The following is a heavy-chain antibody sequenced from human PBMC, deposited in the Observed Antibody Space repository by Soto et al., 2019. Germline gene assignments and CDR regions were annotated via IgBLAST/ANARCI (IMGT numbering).Heavy chain of an antibody. V-gene: IGHV1-18*04. CDR1: GYTFTSYG. CDR3: ARAYSSGDYYYYGMDV. J-gene: IGHJ6*02. CDR2: ISAYNGNT. Sequence: QVQLVQCGAEVKKPGASVKVSCKASGYTFTSYGISWVRQAPGQGLEWMGWISAYNGNTNYAQKLQGRVTMTTDTSTSTAYMELRSLRSDDTAVYYCARAYSSGDYYYYGMDVWGQGTTVTVSS. D-gene: IGHD6-19*01.